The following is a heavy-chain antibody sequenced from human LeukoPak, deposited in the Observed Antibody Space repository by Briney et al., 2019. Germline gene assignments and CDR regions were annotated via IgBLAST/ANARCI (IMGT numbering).Heavy chain of an antibody. J-gene: IGHJ5*02. CDR3: ARHDYYDFWSGMNWFNP. V-gene: IGHV4-39*01. D-gene: IGHD3-3*01. Sequence: SETLSLTCTVSGGSISSSNYYWGWIRQPPGKGLEWIGSIYYSGSTYYNPSLKSRVTISVDTSKNQFSLKLSSVTAADTAVYYCARHDYYDFWSGMNWFNPWGQGTLVTVSS. CDR1: GGSISSSNYY. CDR2: IYYSGST.